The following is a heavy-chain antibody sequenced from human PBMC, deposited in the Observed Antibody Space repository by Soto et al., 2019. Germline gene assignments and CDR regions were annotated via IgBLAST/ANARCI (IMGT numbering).Heavy chain of an antibody. Sequence: SGPTLVNPTETLTLTCTVSGFSLSDADVGVAWIRQPPGKALEWLAHILSNGEEVFSSSLRTRLTISKDTSRSQVVLTMSNMEPVDTATYYCARIRGYCSGGSCYFYYFAMDVWGQGTTVTVSS. V-gene: IGHV2-26*01. D-gene: IGHD2-15*01. J-gene: IGHJ6*02. CDR2: ILSNGEE. CDR3: ARIRGYCSGGSCYFYYFAMDV. CDR1: GFSLSDADVG.